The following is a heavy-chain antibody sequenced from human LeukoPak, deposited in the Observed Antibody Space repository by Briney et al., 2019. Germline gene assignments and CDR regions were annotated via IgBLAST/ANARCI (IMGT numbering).Heavy chain of an antibody. D-gene: IGHD6-6*01. J-gene: IGHJ5*02. CDR3: ARDDSSSGWFDP. Sequence: ASVKVSCKAAGYTFTGYYMHWVRQAPGQGLEWMGIINPSGGSTIYAQKFQGRVTMTRDMSTSTVYMELSSLRSEDTAVYHCARDDSSSGWFDPWGQGTLVTVSS. CDR1: GYTFTGYY. V-gene: IGHV1-46*01. CDR2: INPSGGST.